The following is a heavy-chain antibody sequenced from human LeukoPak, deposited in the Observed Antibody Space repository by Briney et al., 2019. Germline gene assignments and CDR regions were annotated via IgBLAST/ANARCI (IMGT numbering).Heavy chain of an antibody. CDR3: ARDASTRCYLCEVDY. CDR2: ISAGSNYI. V-gene: IGHV3-21*01. D-gene: IGHD2-2*01. Sequence: GGSLRLSCAASGFTFSDYSMNWVRQSPGKGLEWVSSISAGSNYIYYGDSVKGRFTISRDNAKNSLYLQMSSLRAEDTAVYYCARDASTRCYLCEVDYWGQGTLVTVSS. J-gene: IGHJ4*02. CDR1: GFTFSDYS.